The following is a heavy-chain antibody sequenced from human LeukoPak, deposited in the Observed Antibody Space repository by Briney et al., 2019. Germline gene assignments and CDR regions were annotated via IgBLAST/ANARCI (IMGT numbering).Heavy chain of an antibody. V-gene: IGHV4/OR15-8*01. CDR2: VYHSGSA. CDR3: AYNRNFALDN. CDR1: GASIDSHSW. J-gene: IGHJ4*01. Sequence: SETLSLTCAVSGASIDSHSWWSWVRQPPGRGLEWIGEVYHSGSANYKPSLKSRVTISVDTSRNHFSLKLTSVTAADTAVYYCAYNRNFALDNWGQGTLVTVSS. D-gene: IGHD1-14*01.